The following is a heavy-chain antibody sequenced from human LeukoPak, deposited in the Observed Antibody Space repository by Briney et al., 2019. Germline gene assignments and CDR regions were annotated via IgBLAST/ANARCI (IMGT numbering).Heavy chain of an antibody. J-gene: IGHJ4*02. CDR3: ASGDSIDY. CDR2: ISSVVGPI. V-gene: IGHV3-11*01. CDR1: GFTFSYSY. Sequence: GGSLRLSCTASGFTFSYSYMSWIRQAPGKGLEFISHISSVVGPIFYADSVKGRFTISRDNAKNSLFLQMNSLRVEDTAVYFCASGDSIDYWGQGTLVTVSS. D-gene: IGHD2-21*01.